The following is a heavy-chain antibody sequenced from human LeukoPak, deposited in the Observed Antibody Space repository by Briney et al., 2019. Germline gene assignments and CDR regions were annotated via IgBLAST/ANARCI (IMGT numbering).Heavy chain of an antibody. CDR3: ARAVGAAAVDY. CDR2: ISYDGSNK. Sequence: GGSLRLSCAASGFTFSSYAMHWVRQAPGKGLEWVAVISYDGSNKYYADSVKGRFTISRDNSKNTLYLQMNSLRAEDTAVYYCARAVGAAAVDYWGQGTLATVSS. J-gene: IGHJ4*02. V-gene: IGHV3-30*04. D-gene: IGHD6-13*01. CDR1: GFTFSSYA.